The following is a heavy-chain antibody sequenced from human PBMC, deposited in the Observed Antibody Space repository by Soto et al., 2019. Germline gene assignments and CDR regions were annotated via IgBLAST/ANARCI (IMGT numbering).Heavy chain of an antibody. J-gene: IGHJ6*02. CDR1: GGSISGYY. D-gene: IGHD2-2*01. CDR3: ARAGGCSSTSCYEDYYGMDV. Sequence: SETLSLTCTVSGGSISGYYWSWIRQHPGKGLEWIGYIYYSGSTYYNPSLKSRVTISVDTSKNQFSLKLSSVTAADTAVYYCARAGGCSSTSCYEDYYGMDVWGQGTTVT. CDR2: IYYSGST. V-gene: IGHV4-31*03.